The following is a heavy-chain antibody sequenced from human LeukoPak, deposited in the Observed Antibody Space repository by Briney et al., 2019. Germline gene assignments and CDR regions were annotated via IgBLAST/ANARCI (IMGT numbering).Heavy chain of an antibody. D-gene: IGHD3-10*01. CDR1: GGSISSYY. CDR3: ASFRYGSGTHYFAY. V-gene: IGHV4-59*08. J-gene: IGHJ4*02. CDR2: IYDSGST. Sequence: AETLTLTCTVSGGSISSYYWSWIRQPPGKGLEWIGYIYDSGSTNYNPPLKSRVTISVDTSKNQFSLKLKSVPAADTADYYCASFRYGSGTHYFAYWGQGTLVTVSS.